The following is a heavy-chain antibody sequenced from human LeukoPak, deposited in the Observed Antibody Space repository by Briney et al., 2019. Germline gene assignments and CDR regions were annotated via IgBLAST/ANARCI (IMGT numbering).Heavy chain of an antibody. J-gene: IGHJ6*03. V-gene: IGHV3-21*01. CDR2: ISSSSSYI. Sequence: GGSLRLSCAASGFTFSSYSMNWVRQAPGKGLEWVSSISSSSSYIYYADSVKGRFTISRDNAKNSLYLQMNSLRAEDTAAYYCARVRRYCSSTSCYYMDVWGKGTTVTISS. D-gene: IGHD2-2*01. CDR3: ARVRRYCSSTSCYYMDV. CDR1: GFTFSSYS.